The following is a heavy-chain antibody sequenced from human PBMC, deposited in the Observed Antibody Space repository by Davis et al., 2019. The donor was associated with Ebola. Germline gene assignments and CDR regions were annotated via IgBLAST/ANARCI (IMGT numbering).Heavy chain of an antibody. D-gene: IGHD3-9*01. CDR1: GGSISSYY. CDR3: ARGVYDILTSLRGWFDP. V-gene: IGHV4-34*01. J-gene: IGHJ5*02. CDR2: INHSGST. Sequence: SETLSLTCTVSGGSISSYYWSWIRQPPGKGLEWIGEINHSGSTNYNPSLKSRVTISVDTSKNQFSLKLSSVTAADTAVYYCARGVYDILTSLRGWFDPWGQGTLVTVSS.